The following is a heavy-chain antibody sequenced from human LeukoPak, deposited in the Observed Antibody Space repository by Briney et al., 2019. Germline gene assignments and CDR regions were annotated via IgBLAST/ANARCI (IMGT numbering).Heavy chain of an antibody. D-gene: IGHD3-3*01. V-gene: IGHV3-23*01. CDR1: GFTFSRYA. J-gene: IGHJ4*02. CDR3: TTDKITIFGVVIGTH. Sequence: GGSLRLSCAASGFTFSRYAMTWVRQAPGKGLEWVSGLSNSGASTWHADAVKGRFTISRDDSKNTLYLQMNSLKTEDTAVYYCTTDKITIFGVVIGTHWGQGTLVTVSS. CDR2: LSNSGAST.